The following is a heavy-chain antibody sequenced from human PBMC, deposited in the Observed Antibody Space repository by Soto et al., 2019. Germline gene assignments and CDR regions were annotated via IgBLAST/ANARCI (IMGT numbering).Heavy chain of an antibody. J-gene: IGHJ6*02. CDR1: GFTFSSYA. Sequence: GESLKISCAASGFTFSSYAMHWVRQAPGKGLEWVAVISYGGSNKYYADSVKGRFTISRDNSKNTLYLQMNSLRAEDTAVYYCARKQPMDVWGQGTTVTVSS. CDR2: ISYGGSNK. CDR3: ARKQPMDV. D-gene: IGHD5-18*01. V-gene: IGHV3-30-3*01.